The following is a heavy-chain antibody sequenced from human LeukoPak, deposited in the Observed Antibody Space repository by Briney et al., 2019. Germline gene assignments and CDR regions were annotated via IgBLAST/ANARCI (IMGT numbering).Heavy chain of an antibody. V-gene: IGHV5-51*01. Sequence: HGESLQISCQGSGYRFTSYWIGWVRQMPGKGLEWMGIIYPGDSDTRYSPSFQGQVTISADKSISTAYLQWSSLKASDTAMYYCARHDYGANSEWAFDYWGQGTLVTVSS. CDR2: IYPGDSDT. J-gene: IGHJ4*02. D-gene: IGHD4-23*01. CDR1: GYRFTSYW. CDR3: ARHDYGANSEWAFDY.